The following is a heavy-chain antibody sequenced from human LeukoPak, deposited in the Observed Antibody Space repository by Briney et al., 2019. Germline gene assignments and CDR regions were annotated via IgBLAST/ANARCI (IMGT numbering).Heavy chain of an antibody. D-gene: IGHD6-19*01. J-gene: IGHJ4*02. CDR3: ARYSSSGLEY. CDR1: GGSISSYY. Sequence: SEALSLTCTVSGGSISSYYWSWIRQPPGKGLEWIGHIYYSGSTSYNPSLKSRVTISVDTSKNQFSLKLSSVTAADTAVYYCARYSSSGLEYWGQGTLVTVSS. CDR2: IYYSGST. V-gene: IGHV4-59*01.